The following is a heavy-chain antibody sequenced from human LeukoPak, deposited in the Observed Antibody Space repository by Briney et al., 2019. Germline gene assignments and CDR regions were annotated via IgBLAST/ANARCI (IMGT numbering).Heavy chain of an antibody. V-gene: IGHV3-48*04. D-gene: IGHD6-19*01. J-gene: IGHJ4*02. CDR3: AKDFESSGREFDY. Sequence: PGGSLRLSCAASGFTFSSCSMNWVRQAPGKGLEWVSYISSSSNNIDYADSVKGRFTISRDNAKNSLYLQMNSLRAEDTAVYYCAKDFESSGREFDYWGQGTLVTVSS. CDR1: GFTFSSCS. CDR2: ISSSSNNI.